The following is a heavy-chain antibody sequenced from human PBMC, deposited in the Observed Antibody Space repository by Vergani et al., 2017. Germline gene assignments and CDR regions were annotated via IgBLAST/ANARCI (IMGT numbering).Heavy chain of an antibody. V-gene: IGHV3-21*06. D-gene: IGHD3-3*01. J-gene: IGHJ4*02. Sequence: VHLVESGGGVVQPGGSLRLSCAASGFIFSNYGMHWVRQAPGSGLEWVASISGRSSYVNYAVSVKGRFTISRDNAKNSLFLQMNSLRAEDTAVYYCVREETFYDSVSDYLAGYFDHWGQGALVTVSS. CDR3: VREETFYDSVSDYLAGYFDH. CDR1: GFIFSNYG. CDR2: ISGRSSYV.